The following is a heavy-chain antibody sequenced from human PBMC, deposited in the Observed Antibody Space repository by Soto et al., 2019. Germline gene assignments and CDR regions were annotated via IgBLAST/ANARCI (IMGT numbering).Heavy chain of an antibody. J-gene: IGHJ4*02. Sequence: GGSLRLSCEASGFNFSHYAIHWVRQAPGKGLEWLAIISLEGSNKYSAKPVKDRVTISRDNSKSTLYLQMNSLRPEDTAVYYCARDRVGATHELGCWGQGTLVTVSS. V-gene: IGHV3-30*03. CDR2: ISLEGSNK. D-gene: IGHD1-26*01. CDR3: ARDRVGATHELGC. CDR1: GFNFSHYA.